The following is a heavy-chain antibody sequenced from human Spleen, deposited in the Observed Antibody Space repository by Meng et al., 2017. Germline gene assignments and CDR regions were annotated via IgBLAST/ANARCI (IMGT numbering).Heavy chain of an antibody. CDR1: GGSIRSSRNY. Sequence: QLQLQESGPGLVKPSETLSLTCTVSGGSIRSSRNYWGWIRQPPGKGLEWIGEIHHSGSTNYNPSLKSRVTLSVDKSKNQFSLKVNSVAAADTAVYYCARGYYSDSHWGQGTLVTVSS. D-gene: IGHD3-22*01. V-gene: IGHV4-39*07. J-gene: IGHJ4*02. CDR2: IHHSGST. CDR3: ARGYYSDSH.